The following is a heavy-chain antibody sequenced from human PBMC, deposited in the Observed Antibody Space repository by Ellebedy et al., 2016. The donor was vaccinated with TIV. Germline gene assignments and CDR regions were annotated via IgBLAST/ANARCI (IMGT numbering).Heavy chain of an antibody. J-gene: IGHJ4*02. Sequence: GGSLRLXXAASGFTFSTYWMSWVRQAPGKGLELAANINQDGSEKYYVDSVMGRFTISRDNAKNSVYLQMNSLRGEDTAVYFCASGSRRGIENWGQGTVVAVSS. V-gene: IGHV3-7*01. CDR1: GFTFSTYW. D-gene: IGHD1-26*01. CDR3: ASGSRRGIEN. CDR2: INQDGSEK.